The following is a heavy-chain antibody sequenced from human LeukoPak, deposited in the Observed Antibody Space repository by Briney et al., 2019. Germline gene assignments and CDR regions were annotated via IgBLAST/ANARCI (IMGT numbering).Heavy chain of an antibody. J-gene: IGHJ4*02. Sequence: GGSLRLSCAASGFTFSSYWMHWVRQAPGKGLVWVSRITSDGSITTYADFVKGRFTISRDNAKNTVYLQMNSLRAEDTAVCYCARDVPGQLGGVDYWGQGTLVTVSS. CDR3: ARDVPGQLGGVDY. D-gene: IGHD6-6*01. CDR2: ITSDGSIT. CDR1: GFTFSSYW. V-gene: IGHV3-74*01.